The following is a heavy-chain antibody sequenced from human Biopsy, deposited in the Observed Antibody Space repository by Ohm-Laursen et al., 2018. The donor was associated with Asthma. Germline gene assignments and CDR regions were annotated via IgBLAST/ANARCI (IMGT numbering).Heavy chain of an antibody. CDR3: ARKAGSCISRTCYSLDF. V-gene: IGHV1-69*13. CDR2: INSVFGTT. D-gene: IGHD2-2*01. Sequence: SVNASCKSLGGTFNAYVIGWVPQAPGQGVEWMGGINSVFGTTTYPQKFQDRVTITADDSTSTVYMELSSLRSEDTAVYYCARKAGSCISRTCYSLDFWGQGTLVTVSS. J-gene: IGHJ4*02. CDR1: GGTFNAYV.